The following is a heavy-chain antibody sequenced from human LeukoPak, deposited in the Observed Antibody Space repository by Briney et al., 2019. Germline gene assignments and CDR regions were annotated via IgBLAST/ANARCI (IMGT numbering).Heavy chain of an antibody. V-gene: IGHV4-39*07. D-gene: IGHD3-22*01. CDR1: GGSISSSSYY. Sequence: SETLSLTCTVSGGSISSSSYYWGWIRQPPGKGLEWIGSIYYSGSTNYNPSLKSRVTISVDKSKNQFSLKLSSVTAADTAVYYCARDVGGWTYYYDSSGYYSENIWGQGTLVTVSS. CDR2: IYYSGST. J-gene: IGHJ4*02. CDR3: ARDVGGWTYYYDSSGYYSENI.